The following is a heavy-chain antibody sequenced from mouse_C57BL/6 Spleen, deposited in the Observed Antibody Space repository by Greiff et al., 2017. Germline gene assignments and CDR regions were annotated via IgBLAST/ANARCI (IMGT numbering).Heavy chain of an antibody. V-gene: IGHV1-22*01. CDR2: INPNNGGT. CDR3: ARIRGYDVKGYYAMDY. D-gene: IGHD2-2*01. CDR1: GYTFTDYN. Sequence: EVQLQQSGPELVKPGASVKMSCKASGYTFTDYNMHWVKQSHGKSLEWIGYINPNNGGTSYNQKFKGKATLTVNKSSSTAYMELRSLTSEDSAVYYCARIRGYDVKGYYAMDYWGQGTSVTVSS. J-gene: IGHJ4*01.